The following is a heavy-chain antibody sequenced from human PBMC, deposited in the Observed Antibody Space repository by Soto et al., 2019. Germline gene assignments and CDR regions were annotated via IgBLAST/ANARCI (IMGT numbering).Heavy chain of an antibody. Sequence: SLKISCKGSGYSFTSYWIGWVRQMPGKGLEWMGIIYPGDSDTRYSPSFQGQVTISADKSISTAYLQWSSLKASDTAMYYCARQGCSGGSCYGLGMDVWGQGTTVTVSS. D-gene: IGHD2-15*01. CDR3: ARQGCSGGSCYGLGMDV. CDR1: GYSFTSYW. J-gene: IGHJ6*02. CDR2: IYPGDSDT. V-gene: IGHV5-51*01.